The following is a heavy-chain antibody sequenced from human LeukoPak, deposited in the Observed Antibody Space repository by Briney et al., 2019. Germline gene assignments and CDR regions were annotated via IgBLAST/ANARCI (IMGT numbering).Heavy chain of an antibody. J-gene: IGHJ2*01. D-gene: IGHD5/OR15-5a*01. Sequence: PGGSLRLSCTASESTSSSFPISWVRQAPGRGLEWISSISSSGSHIYYADSLKGRFTVSRDNAKNSLYVQMNSLRAEDTAVYYCAKIGVSGHWYFDLWGRGTLVTVSS. V-gene: IGHV3-21*01. CDR2: ISSSGSHI. CDR1: ESTSSSFP. CDR3: AKIGVSGHWYFDL.